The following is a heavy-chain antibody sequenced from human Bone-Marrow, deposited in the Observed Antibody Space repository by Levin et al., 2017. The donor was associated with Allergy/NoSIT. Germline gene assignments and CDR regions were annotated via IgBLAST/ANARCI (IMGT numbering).Heavy chain of an antibody. V-gene: IGHV3-74*01. D-gene: IGHD3-9*01. CDR2: SHSDEISP. Sequence: PGGSLRLSCAASGFAVSSCCLHWVRQAPGKGLVWVARSHSDEISPSYADSVKGRFTISRDDAKNTLYLQMNSLRAEDTAVYYCTRDFDWSDGYWGQGTLVTVSS. J-gene: IGHJ4*02. CDR1: GFAVSSCC. CDR3: TRDFDWSDGY.